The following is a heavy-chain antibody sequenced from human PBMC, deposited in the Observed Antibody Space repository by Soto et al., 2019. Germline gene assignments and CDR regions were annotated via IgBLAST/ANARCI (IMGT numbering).Heavy chain of an antibody. J-gene: IGHJ4*02. CDR3: AKEGYYDFWSGYSPAYYFDY. CDR2: ISGSGGST. D-gene: IGHD3-3*01. V-gene: IGHV3-23*01. Sequence: GGSLRLSCAASGFTFSSYAMSWVRQAPGKGLEWVSAISGSGGSTYYADSVKGRFTISRDNSKNTLYLQMSSLRAEDTAVYYCAKEGYYDFWSGYSPAYYFDYWGQGTLVTVSS. CDR1: GFTFSSYA.